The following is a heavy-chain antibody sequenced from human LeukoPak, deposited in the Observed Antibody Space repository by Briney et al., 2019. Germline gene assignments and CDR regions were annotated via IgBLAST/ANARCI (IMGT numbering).Heavy chain of an antibody. D-gene: IGHD4-23*01. J-gene: IGHJ1*01. CDR3: ARLHYGGNPLGYFQH. Sequence: KASETLSLTCAVYGGSFSGYYWSWIRQPPGKGLEWIGEINHSGSTNYNPSLKSRVTISVDTSKNQFSLKLSSVTAADTAVYNCARLHYGGNPLGYFQHWGQGTLVTVSS. V-gene: IGHV4-34*01. CDR2: INHSGST. CDR1: GGSFSGYY.